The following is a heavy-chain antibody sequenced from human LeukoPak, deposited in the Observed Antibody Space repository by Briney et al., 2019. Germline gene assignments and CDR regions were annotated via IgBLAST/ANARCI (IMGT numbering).Heavy chain of an antibody. J-gene: IGHJ4*02. CDR2: ISGSGDNT. D-gene: IGHD6-6*01. CDR1: GFTFSSYA. Sequence: GRSLRLSCAASGFTFSSYAMSWVRQVPGKGLEWVSVISGSGDNTYYADSVKGRFPISKDNSKNMLYLQMNSLRAEDTAVYYCAKWKYSNSGIDDYWGQGTLVTVSS. CDR3: AKWKYSNSGIDDY. V-gene: IGHV3-23*01.